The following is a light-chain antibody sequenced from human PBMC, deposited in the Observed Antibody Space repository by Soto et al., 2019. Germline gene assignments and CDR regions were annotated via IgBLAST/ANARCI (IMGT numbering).Light chain of an antibody. CDR2: DAS. Sequence: EIVLTQSPATLSLSPGERATLSCRARQSVSSYLAWYQQKPGQAPRLLIYDASNRATGIPARFSGSGSGTDFTLNISSLEPEDFAVYDGQQRSNWPLTFGRGTKVDIK. J-gene: IGKJ1*01. CDR1: QSVSSY. V-gene: IGKV3-11*01. CDR3: QQRSNWPLT.